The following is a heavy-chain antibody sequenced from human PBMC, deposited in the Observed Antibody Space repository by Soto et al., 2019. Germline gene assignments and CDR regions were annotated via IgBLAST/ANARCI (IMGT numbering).Heavy chain of an antibody. CDR2: IYSNGDT. D-gene: IGHD6-6*01. CDR1: GGSMNNGGYY. J-gene: IGHJ6*02. CDR3: ARRGGSSSRYYYYALDV. V-gene: IGHV4-31*03. Sequence: QVQLQESGPGLVKPSQTLSLTCSVSGGSMNNGGYYWSWIRQLPGKGLEWIGYIYSNGDTYYNPSLKSRLTISVDTSKHQFSLNLTSVTAADTAVYYCARRGGSSSRYYYYALDVWGQGTTVTVSS.